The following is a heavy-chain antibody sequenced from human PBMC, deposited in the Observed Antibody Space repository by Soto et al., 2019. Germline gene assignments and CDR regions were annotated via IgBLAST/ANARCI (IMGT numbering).Heavy chain of an antibody. J-gene: IGHJ6*02. D-gene: IGHD2-15*01. Sequence: GESLKISCEASGYSFTSYWIGWARQMPGKGLEWMGIIHPGDSDTKYSPSFQGQVTISVDKSITTAYLQWSSLKASDTAMYYCARTPGPEVAASLEYYYFSGMDVWGQGTTVTVSS. V-gene: IGHV5-51*01. CDR3: ARTPGPEVAASLEYYYFSGMDV. CDR2: IHPGDSDT. CDR1: GYSFTSYW.